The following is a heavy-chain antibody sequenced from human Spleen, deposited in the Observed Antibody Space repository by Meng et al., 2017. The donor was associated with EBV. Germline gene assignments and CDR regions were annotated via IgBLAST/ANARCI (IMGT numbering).Heavy chain of an antibody. CDR3: VSTAGQSTTWRYFDL. D-gene: IGHD1-1*01. V-gene: IGHV4-4*02. J-gene: IGHJ4*02. CDR1: GGPITHRTL. Sequence: QVQLQEPGPGLVKPSGTLSLTCIVSGGPITHRTLWSWVRQTPGKGLDWIGGVYHSGTPNYNPSLKSRVAISVDKSGNKFSLNLTSVTAADTAVYYCVSTAGQSTTWRYFDLWGRGTLVTVSS. CDR2: VYHSGTP.